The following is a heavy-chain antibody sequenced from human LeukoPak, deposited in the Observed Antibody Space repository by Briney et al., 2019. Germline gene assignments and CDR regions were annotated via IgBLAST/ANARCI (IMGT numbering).Heavy chain of an antibody. V-gene: IGHV1-69*13. CDR1: GGTFSSYA. Sequence: ASVKVSCKASGGTFSSYAISWVRQAPGQGLEWMGGIIPIFGTANYAQKFQGRVTITADESTSTAYMELSSLRSEDTAVYYCARDGSSSSYNWFDPWGQGTLVTVSS. J-gene: IGHJ5*02. CDR2: IIPIFGTA. D-gene: IGHD6-13*01. CDR3: ARDGSSSSYNWFDP.